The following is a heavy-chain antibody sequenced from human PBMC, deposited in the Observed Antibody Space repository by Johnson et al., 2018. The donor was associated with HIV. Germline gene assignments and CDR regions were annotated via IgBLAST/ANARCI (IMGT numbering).Heavy chain of an antibody. J-gene: IGHJ3*02. D-gene: IGHD3-16*01. CDR2: ISSDGSSK. V-gene: IGHV3-30*18. CDR1: GFTLSSYA. CDR3: AKVPGIGPSDAFDI. Sequence: QVQLVESGGGVVQPGRSLRLSCAASGFTLSSYAMHWVRQAPGKGLEWVAVISSDGSSKYYADSVKGRFTISRDNSKNTLYLQMNSLRAEDTAVYYCAKVPGIGPSDAFDIWGQGTMVTVSS.